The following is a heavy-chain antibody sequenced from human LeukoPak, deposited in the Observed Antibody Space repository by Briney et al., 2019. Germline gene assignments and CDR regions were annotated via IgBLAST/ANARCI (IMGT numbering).Heavy chain of an antibody. D-gene: IGHD2-2*01. V-gene: IGHV4-61*02. CDR3: ARNRVVVVPAAQYFDY. CDR1: GASIGSGNYY. J-gene: IGHJ4*02. Sequence: SETLSLTCTVSGASIGSGNYYWSWIRQPAGKGLEWIGRIHTTGNTDYNPSLKSRVTISVDTSKNQFSLKLSSVTAADTAVYYCARNRVVVVPAAQYFDYWGQGTLVTVSS. CDR2: IHTTGNT.